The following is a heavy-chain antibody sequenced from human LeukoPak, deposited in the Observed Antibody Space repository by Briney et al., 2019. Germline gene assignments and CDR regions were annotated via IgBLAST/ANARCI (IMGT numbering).Heavy chain of an antibody. V-gene: IGHV3-48*03. D-gene: IGHD7-27*01. CDR3: AWAPFFDY. Sequence: GGSLRLSCAASGFTFSSYEMNWVRQAPGEGLEWVSYISSSGSTIYYADSVKGRFTISRDNSKNTLYLQVNSLRAEDTAVYYCAWAPFFDYWGQGTLVTVSS. CDR2: ISSSGSTI. CDR1: GFTFSSYE. J-gene: IGHJ4*02.